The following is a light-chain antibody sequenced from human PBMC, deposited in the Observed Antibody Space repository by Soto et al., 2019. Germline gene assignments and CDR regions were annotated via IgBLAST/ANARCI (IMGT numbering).Light chain of an antibody. CDR3: QQYGGSPRIT. CDR1: QTVIRN. Sequence: EIVMTQSPATLSVSPGERATLSCRASQTVIRNLAWYQQKPGQTPRLLIFGASTRATGIPARFSGSGSGTDFTLIINRLEPEDVAIYYCQQYGGSPRITFGQGTRLEIK. CDR2: GAS. J-gene: IGKJ5*01. V-gene: IGKV3-15*01.